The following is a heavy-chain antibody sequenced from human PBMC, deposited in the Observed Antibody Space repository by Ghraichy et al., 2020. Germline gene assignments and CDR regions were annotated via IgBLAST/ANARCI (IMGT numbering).Heavy chain of an antibody. CDR1: VGSFSGYY. V-gene: IGHV4-34*01. J-gene: IGHJ5*02. CDR3: ARGGYCSSTSFFLKWFDP. Sequence: SQTLSLTCAVYVGSFSGYYWSWIRQPPGKGLEWIGEINHSGSTNYNPSLRSRVTISLDTSKNQFSLTLRSVTAADTAVYYCARGGYCSSTSFFLKWFDPWGQGTLVTVTS. D-gene: IGHD2-2*01. CDR2: INHSGST.